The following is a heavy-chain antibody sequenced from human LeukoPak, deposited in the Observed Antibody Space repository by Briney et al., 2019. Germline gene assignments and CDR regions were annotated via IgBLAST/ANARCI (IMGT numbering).Heavy chain of an antibody. CDR1: GYTFTGYY. V-gene: IGHV1-2*04. CDR3: ARECGYCSSTSCFNWFDP. Sequence: RGASVKVSCKASGYTFTGYYMHWVRRAPGQGLEWMGWINPNSGGTNYAQKFQGWVTMTRDTSISTAYMELSRLRSDDTAVYYCARECGYCSSTSCFNWFDPWGQGTLVTVSS. D-gene: IGHD2-2*01. J-gene: IGHJ5*02. CDR2: INPNSGGT.